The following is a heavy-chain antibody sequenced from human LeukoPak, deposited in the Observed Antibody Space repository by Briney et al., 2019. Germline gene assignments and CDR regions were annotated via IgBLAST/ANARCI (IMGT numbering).Heavy chain of an antibody. CDR3: PRQSYASGWNPFDY. CDR1: GFTFSNFS. V-gene: IGHV3-23*01. D-gene: IGHD6-19*01. CDR2: ISGGGVTT. J-gene: IGHJ4*02. Sequence: GGSLRLFCAASGFTFSNFSMSWVRQAPGKGLEWVSTISGGGVTTYYADSAKGRFTISRDNSKNTLYLQMNSLRAEDTAVYYCPRQSYASGWNPFDYWGQGILVTVSS.